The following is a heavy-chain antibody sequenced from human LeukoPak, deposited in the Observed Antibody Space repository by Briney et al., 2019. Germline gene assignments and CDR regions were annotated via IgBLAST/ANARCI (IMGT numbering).Heavy chain of an antibody. J-gene: IGHJ4*02. V-gene: IGHV1-2*02. CDR1: GYTFTGHY. Sequence: ASVKVSCKASGYTFTGHYMHWVRQAPGQGLEWMAWINPNSGGTDYAQKFRGSVTMTRDTSISTVYMELSRLRSDDTAVYYCALIGAIDSWGQGTLVTVSS. CDR2: INPNSGGT. CDR3: ALIGAIDS.